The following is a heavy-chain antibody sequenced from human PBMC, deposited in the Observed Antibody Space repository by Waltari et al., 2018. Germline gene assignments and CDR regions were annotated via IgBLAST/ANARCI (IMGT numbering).Heavy chain of an antibody. J-gene: IGHJ4*02. CDR1: GFPFSNHP. V-gene: IGHV3-30*01. CDR3: ARQQPVVGQWVVNY. Sequence: QVQLVESGGGVVQPGTSLRLSCAGSGFPFSNHPLHWVRQAPGKGLEWVAVISSDASHKYFADSVKGRFTISRDNSKNMLYLQMNSLTTDDTAVYYCARQQPVVGQWVVNYWGQGTLVIVSS. CDR2: ISSDASHK. D-gene: IGHD6-19*01.